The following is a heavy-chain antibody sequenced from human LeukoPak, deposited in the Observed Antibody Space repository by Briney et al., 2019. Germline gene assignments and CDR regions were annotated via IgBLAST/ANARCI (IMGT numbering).Heavy chain of an antibody. CDR3: ARGPSYDFWSGYPGGY. J-gene: IGHJ4*02. CDR2: INYRGST. D-gene: IGHD3-3*01. CDR1: GDLSTYY. Sequence: SETLSLTCTVSGDLSTYYWSWIRRPPGKGLEWIAYINYRGSTTYNPSLRSRVTMSVDTSRSQFSLKLSSVTAADTAVYYCARGPSYDFWSGYPGGYWGQGTLVTVSS. V-gene: IGHV4-59*01.